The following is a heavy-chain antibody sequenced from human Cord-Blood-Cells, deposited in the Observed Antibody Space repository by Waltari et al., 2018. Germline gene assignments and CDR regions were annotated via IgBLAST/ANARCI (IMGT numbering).Heavy chain of an antibody. V-gene: IGHV3-48*02. CDR2: ISSSSSTK. Sequence: EVQLVESGGGLVQPGGSLRLSCAASGFTFSSYSMNWVRQAPGKGLEWVSYISSSSSTKYYADSGKGRFTISRDNAKNSLYLQMNSLRDEDTAVYYCARDRGYCSSTSCYDAFDIWGQGTMVTVSS. D-gene: IGHD2-2*01. J-gene: IGHJ3*02. CDR1: GFTFSSYS. CDR3: ARDRGYCSSTSCYDAFDI.